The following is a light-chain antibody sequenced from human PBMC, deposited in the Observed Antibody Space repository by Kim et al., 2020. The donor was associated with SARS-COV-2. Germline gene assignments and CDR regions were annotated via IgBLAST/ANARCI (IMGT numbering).Light chain of an antibody. CDR3: QQYDNLLT. V-gene: IGKV1-33*01. J-gene: IGKJ4*02. CDR1: QDISNY. Sequence: DIQMTQSPSSLSASVGDRVTITCQARQDISNYLNWYQQKPGKAPKLLIYDASNLETGVPSRVSGSGSGTDFTFTISSLQPEDIATYYCQQYDNLLTFGGGTKVDIK. CDR2: DAS.